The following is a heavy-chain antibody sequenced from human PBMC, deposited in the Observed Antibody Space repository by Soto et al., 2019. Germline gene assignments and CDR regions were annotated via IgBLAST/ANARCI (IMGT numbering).Heavy chain of an antibody. D-gene: IGHD3-22*01. V-gene: IGHV1-18*04. CDR2: ISAYNGNT. J-gene: IGHJ3*02. Sequence: ASVKVSCKASGYTFTSYGISWVRQAPGQGLEWMGWISAYNGNTNYAQKLQGRVTMTTDTSTSTAYMELRSLRSDDTAVYYCARXASYYDSSGYYYEAFDIWGQGTMVTVSS. CDR1: GYTFTSYG. CDR3: ARXASYYDSSGYYYEAFDI.